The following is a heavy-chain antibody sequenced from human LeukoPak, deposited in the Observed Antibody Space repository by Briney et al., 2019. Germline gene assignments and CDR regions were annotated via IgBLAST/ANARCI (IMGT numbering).Heavy chain of an antibody. CDR3: ARLSWPGRGSRFDP. CDR1: GGSISSYY. Sequence: SETLSLTCTVSGGSISSYYWSWIRQPPGKGLEWIGYISDSGSTNSNPSLNSRATISVDTSKNQFSLQLNSVTAADTAMYYCARLSWPGRGSRFDPWGQGTLVTVSS. V-gene: IGHV4-59*08. CDR2: ISDSGST. J-gene: IGHJ5*02. D-gene: IGHD3-16*01.